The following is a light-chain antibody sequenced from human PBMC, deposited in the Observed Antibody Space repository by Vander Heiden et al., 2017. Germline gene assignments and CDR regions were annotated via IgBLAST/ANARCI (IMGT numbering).Light chain of an antibody. J-gene: IGLJ2*01. CDR3: QSYDRSLSGSV. Sequence: QSVLTQPPSVSGAPGQRVTISCTGSSSNIGAGYDVHWYQQLPETAPKLLIYSNSNRPSGVPDRFSGSKSGTSASLAITGLQAEDEADYYCQSYDRSLSGSVFGGGTKLTVL. V-gene: IGLV1-40*01. CDR2: SNS. CDR1: SSNIGAGYD.